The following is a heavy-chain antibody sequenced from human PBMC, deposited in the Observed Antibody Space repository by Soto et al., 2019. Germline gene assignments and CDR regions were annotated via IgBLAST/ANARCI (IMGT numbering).Heavy chain of an antibody. CDR1: GFTFSSSG. J-gene: IGHJ4*02. CDR2: IWYDGNNK. D-gene: IGHD2-21*01. Sequence: QVQLVESGGGVVQPGRSLRLSCAASGFTFSSSGMHWVRQAPGKGLEWVSVIWYDGNNKYYADSVKGRFTISRDTSKNTRYLQMNSLRAGDTAVYYCAKDRGGGAVVPDYWGQGTLVSVSS. CDR3: AKDRGGGAVVPDY. V-gene: IGHV3-33*06.